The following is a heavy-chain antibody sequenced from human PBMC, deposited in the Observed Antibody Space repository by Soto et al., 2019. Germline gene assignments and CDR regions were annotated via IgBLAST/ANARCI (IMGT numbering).Heavy chain of an antibody. CDR2: MSYSGST. V-gene: IGHV4-39*01. J-gene: IGHJ5*02. CDR3: SRRAPEGFDP. CDR1: GGSISKSSYY. Sequence: SETLSLTCTVSGGSISKSSYYWVWIRQPPGKGLEWVGSMSYSGSTHYNPSLKSRVAISVDTSKNQLSLQVSSVTAADTAVYYCSRRAPEGFDPWGQGTLVTSPQ.